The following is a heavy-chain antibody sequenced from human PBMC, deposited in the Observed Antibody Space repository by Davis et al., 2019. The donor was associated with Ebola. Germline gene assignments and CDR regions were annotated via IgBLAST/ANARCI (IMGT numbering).Heavy chain of an antibody. D-gene: IGHD1-1*01. V-gene: IGHV1-46*01. CDR1: GYTFTSYG. J-gene: IGHJ4*02. CDR2: INPSGGST. Sequence: ASVKVSCKASGYTFTSYGISCVRQAPGQGLEWMGIINPSGGSTSYAQKFQGRVTMTRDTSTSTVYMELSSLRSDDTAVYYCARGSWLERFDYWGQGTLVTVSS. CDR3: ARGSWLERFDY.